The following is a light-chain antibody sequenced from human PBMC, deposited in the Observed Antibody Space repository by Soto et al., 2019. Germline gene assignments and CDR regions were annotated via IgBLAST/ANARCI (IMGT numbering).Light chain of an antibody. CDR3: QSYDSSLSVV. CDR1: SSNIGAGYD. V-gene: IGLV1-40*01. CDR2: GNG. Sequence: QSVLRQPPSVSGAPGQRVTISCTGSSSNIGAGYDVHWYQQLPGTAPKLLIYGNGNRPSGVPDRFSGSKSGTSASLAITGLQAEDEADYYCQSYDSSLSVVFGGGTKLTVL. J-gene: IGLJ2*01.